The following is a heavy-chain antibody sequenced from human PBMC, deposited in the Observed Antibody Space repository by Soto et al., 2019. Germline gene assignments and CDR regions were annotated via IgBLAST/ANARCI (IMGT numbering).Heavy chain of an antibody. CDR1: GFTFSSYT. J-gene: IGHJ6*03. CDR3: AKGGYYDFWSGYYRDYYYYMDV. CDR2: ISGSGGST. V-gene: IGHV3-23*01. D-gene: IGHD3-3*01. Sequence: PGGSLRLSCATSGFTFSSYTMSWVRQAPGKGLEWVSAISGSGGSTYYADSVKGRFTISRDNSKNTLYLQMNSLRAEDTAVYYCAKGGYYDFWSGYYRDYYYYMDVWGKGTTVTVSS.